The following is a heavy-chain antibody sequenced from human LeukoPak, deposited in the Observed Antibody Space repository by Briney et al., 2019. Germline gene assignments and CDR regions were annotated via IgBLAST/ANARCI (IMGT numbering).Heavy chain of an antibody. V-gene: IGHV5-51*01. CDR1: GYTFTNYW. CDR2: IYPGDSDI. J-gene: IGHJ4*02. CDR3: ARRGTGFGDT. Sequence: GESLKISCKAFGYTFTNYWIGWVRQMPGKGLDWMGIIYPGDSDIRYSPSFQGQVTISADKSISTAYLQWNSLRASDTAMYYCARRGTGFGDTWGQGTLVTVSS. D-gene: IGHD3-10*01.